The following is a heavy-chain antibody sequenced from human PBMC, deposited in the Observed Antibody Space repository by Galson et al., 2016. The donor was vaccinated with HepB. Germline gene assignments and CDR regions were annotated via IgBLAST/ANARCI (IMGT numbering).Heavy chain of an antibody. V-gene: IGHV3-7*04. CDR1: GFTFSSYW. Sequence: SLRLSCAASGFTFSSYWMSWVRQAPGKGLEWVANIKQDGSEKYYVDSVKGRFTISRDNAKNSLYLQMNSLRAEDTAVYYCARADPFAPPKISNGYYPHLHYYYGMDVWSQGTTVTVSS. CDR2: IKQDGSEK. CDR3: ARADPFAPPKISNGYYPHLHYYYGMDV. J-gene: IGHJ6*02. D-gene: IGHD3-9*01.